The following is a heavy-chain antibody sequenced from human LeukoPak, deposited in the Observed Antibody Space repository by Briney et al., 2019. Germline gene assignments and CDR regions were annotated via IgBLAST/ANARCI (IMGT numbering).Heavy chain of an antibody. V-gene: IGHV4-59*01. CDR3: ARDLGMADFDY. D-gene: IGHD6-13*01. J-gene: IGHJ4*02. CDR1: GDSIYSYY. Sequence: PSETLSLTFSVSGDSIYSYYWTWIRQSPGKGLEWIGYVYDGDTTNYNPSIQSRVTISLETSNNQFSLTLTSLSAADTAVYFCARDLGMADFDYWGQGTLVTVSS. CDR2: VYDGDTT.